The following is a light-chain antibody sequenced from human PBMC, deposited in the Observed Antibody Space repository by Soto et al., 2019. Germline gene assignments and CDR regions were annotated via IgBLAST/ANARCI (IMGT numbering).Light chain of an antibody. J-gene: IGLJ2*01. CDR2: GNS. Sequence: QAVVTQPPSVSGAPGQRVTISCTGSSSNIGAGYDVHWYQQLPGTAPKLLIYGNSNRPSGVPDRFSGSKSGTSASLAITGRQAEDEADYYCQSYDSSLSVVVFGGGTKLTVL. CDR3: QSYDSSLSVVV. V-gene: IGLV1-40*01. CDR1: SSNIGAGYD.